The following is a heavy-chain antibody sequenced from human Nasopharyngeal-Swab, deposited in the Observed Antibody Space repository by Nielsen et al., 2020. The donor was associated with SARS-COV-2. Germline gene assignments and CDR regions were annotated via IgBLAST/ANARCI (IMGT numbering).Heavy chain of an antibody. Sequence: GESLKISCAASGFTFDDYAFHWVRQAPGRGLEWVSAISGADDSTKYADSVKGRFTISRDNSKNTLDLQMNSLRAEDTAMYYCAKDRDSGDDSGEYYHYYGMDVWGQGTSVTVS. CDR1: GFTFDDYA. V-gene: IGHV3-23*01. J-gene: IGHJ6*02. CDR2: ISGADDST. D-gene: IGHD5-12*01. CDR3: AKDRDSGDDSGEYYHYYGMDV.